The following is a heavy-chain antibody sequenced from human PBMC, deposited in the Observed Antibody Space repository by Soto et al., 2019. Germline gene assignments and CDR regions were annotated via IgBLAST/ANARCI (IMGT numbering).Heavy chain of an antibody. CDR3: ASASYLGPAFDI. J-gene: IGHJ3*02. D-gene: IGHD2-8*01. Sequence: QVQLVQSGAEVKRPGASVKVSCKASGYTFTSYDFNWVRQAPGQGLEWMGWVNPNSGNTDYAQKFQGRVTMTRNTSIRTAYMSLSSMRSEETAVYYWASASYLGPAFDIWGQGTMVNVAS. V-gene: IGHV1-8*01. CDR2: VNPNSGNT. CDR1: GYTFTSYD.